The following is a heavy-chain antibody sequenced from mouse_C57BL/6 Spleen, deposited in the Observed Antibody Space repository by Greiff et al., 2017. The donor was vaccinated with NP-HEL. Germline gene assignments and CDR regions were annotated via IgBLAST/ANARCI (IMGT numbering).Heavy chain of an antibody. V-gene: IGHV3-6*01. J-gene: IGHJ2*01. Sequence: VQLQQSGPGLVKPSQSLSLTCSVTGYSITSGYYWNWIRQFPGNKLEWMGYISYDGSNNYNPSLKNRISITRDTSKNQFFLKLNSVTTEDTATYYCAREDYGSTPWYFDYWGQGTTLTVSS. CDR1: GYSITSGYY. CDR2: ISYDGSN. CDR3: AREDYGSTPWYFDY. D-gene: IGHD1-1*01.